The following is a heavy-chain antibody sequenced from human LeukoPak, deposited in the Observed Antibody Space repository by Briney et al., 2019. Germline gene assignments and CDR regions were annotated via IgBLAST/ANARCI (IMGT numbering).Heavy chain of an antibody. Sequence: RGSLRLSCAASGFTFSDHYMDSVRPAPGKGVEWVCRTRNKANSDTSEYTASVKGRFTISRDDSKNSLYLQMNSLKTEDTAVYYCAREHHYSSGRHDAFDIWGQGTMVTVSS. CDR1: GFTFSDHY. V-gene: IGHV3-72*01. D-gene: IGHD6-19*01. CDR2: TRNKANSDTS. J-gene: IGHJ3*02. CDR3: AREHHYSSGRHDAFDI.